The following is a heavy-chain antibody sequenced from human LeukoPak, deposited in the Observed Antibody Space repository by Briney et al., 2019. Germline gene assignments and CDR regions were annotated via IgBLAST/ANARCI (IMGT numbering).Heavy chain of an antibody. Sequence: GRSLSPSCALSGFTSTGLWTSWVRQAPGKGLEWVANINQGGSDKYYVDSVKGRFTISRDNANNLLYLQMNSLRGEDTAVYYCTRDRSRAEDDWGQGTLVTVSS. CDR3: TRDRSRAEDD. J-gene: IGHJ4*02. CDR2: INQGGSDK. V-gene: IGHV3-7*01. CDR1: GFTSTGLW. D-gene: IGHD1-14*01.